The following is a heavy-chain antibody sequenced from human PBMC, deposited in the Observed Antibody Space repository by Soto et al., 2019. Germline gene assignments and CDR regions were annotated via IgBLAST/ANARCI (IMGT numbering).Heavy chain of an antibody. CDR1: GGSISSYY. V-gene: IGHV4-59*01. Sequence: SETRSLTCTVSGGSISSYYWSWIRQTPGKGLEWIGYIYYSGSTNYNPSLKSRVTTLIDTSKNQFSLKLSSVTAADTAVYYCAGDPIAVTGSWYFWGQGTLVTVSS. J-gene: IGHJ4*02. CDR3: AGDPIAVTGSWYF. D-gene: IGHD6-19*01. CDR2: IYYSGST.